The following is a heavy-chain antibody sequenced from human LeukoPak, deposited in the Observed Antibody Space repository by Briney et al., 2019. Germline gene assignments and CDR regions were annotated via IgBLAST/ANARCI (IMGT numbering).Heavy chain of an antibody. D-gene: IGHD3-10*01. CDR1: GYTFTSYG. CDR3: ARAIYYGSGSYYRPDWFDP. CDR2: IGAYNGNT. J-gene: IGHJ5*02. Sequence: ASVKVSCKASGYTFTSYGISWVRQAPGQGLEWMGWIGAYNGNTNYAQKLQGRVTMTTDTSTSTAYMELRSLRSDDTAVYYCARAIYYGSGSYYRPDWFDPWGQGTLVTVSS. V-gene: IGHV1-18*04.